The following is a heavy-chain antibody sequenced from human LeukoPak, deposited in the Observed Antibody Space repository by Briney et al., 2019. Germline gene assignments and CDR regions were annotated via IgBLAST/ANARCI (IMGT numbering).Heavy chain of an antibody. V-gene: IGHV4-4*02. CDR1: GGSITTTNW. Sequence: PSGTLSLTCAVSGGSITTTNWWSWVRQPPGKGLEWIGEVHLNGTTNYNPSLESRFSMSIDKSNNHLSLEVTSVTAADTAMYYCTRESGAFSPFGFWGQGTLVTVSS. CDR2: VHLNGTT. D-gene: IGHD1-26*01. CDR3: TRESGAFSPFGF. J-gene: IGHJ4*02.